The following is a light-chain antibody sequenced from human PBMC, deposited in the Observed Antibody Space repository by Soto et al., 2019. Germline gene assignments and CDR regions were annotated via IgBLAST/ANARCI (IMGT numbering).Light chain of an antibody. CDR3: QQYNNWPHIT. CDR2: GAS. J-gene: IGKJ5*01. CDR1: QSVSSN. V-gene: IGKV3-15*01. Sequence: EIVMTQSPATLSVSPVERATLSSRSSQSVSSNLAWYQQKPGQAPRLLIYGASTRATGIPARFSGSGSGTEFTLTISSLQSEDFAVYYCQQYNNWPHITFGQGTRLEI.